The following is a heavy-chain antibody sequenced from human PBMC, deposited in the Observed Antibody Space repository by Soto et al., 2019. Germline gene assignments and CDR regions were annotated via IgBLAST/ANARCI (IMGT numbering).Heavy chain of an antibody. J-gene: IGHJ4*02. CDR2: IYYSGST. CDR3: ARHRGYCSSTSCYSPPAFDY. D-gene: IGHD2-2*01. Sequence: SETLSLTCTVSGGSISSYYWSWIRQPPGKGLEWIGYIYYSGSTNYNPSLKSRVTISVDTSKNQFSLKLSSVTAADTAVYYFARHRGYCSSTSCYSPPAFDYWGQGTLVTSPQ. V-gene: IGHV4-59*08. CDR1: GGSISSYY.